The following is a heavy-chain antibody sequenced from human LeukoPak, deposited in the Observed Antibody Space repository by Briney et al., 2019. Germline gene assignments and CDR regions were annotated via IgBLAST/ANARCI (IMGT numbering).Heavy chain of an antibody. CDR3: ARDSGGWYGDFHI. CDR1: GYTFTSYY. Sequence: ASVKVPCKASGYTFTSYYMHWVRQAPGQGLEWMGIINPSGGSTSYAQKFQGRVTMTRDTSTSTVYMELSSLRSEDTAVYYCARDSGGWYGDFHIWGQGTMVTVSS. J-gene: IGHJ3*02. D-gene: IGHD6-19*01. CDR2: INPSGGST. V-gene: IGHV1-46*01.